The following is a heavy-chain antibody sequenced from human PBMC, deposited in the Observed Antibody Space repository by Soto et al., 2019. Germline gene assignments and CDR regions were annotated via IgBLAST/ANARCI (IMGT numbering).Heavy chain of an antibody. Sequence: QITLKESGPTLVKPTQTLTLTCTFSGFSLSTSGVGVGWIRQPPGKALEWLALIYWNDDKRYSPSLKSRLTITKDTSKNQVVLTMTNMDPVDTATYYCAHSRLVPAATNWFDPWGQGTLVTVSS. CDR3: AHSRLVPAATNWFDP. D-gene: IGHD2-2*01. V-gene: IGHV2-5*01. J-gene: IGHJ5*02. CDR1: GFSLSTSGVG. CDR2: IYWNDDK.